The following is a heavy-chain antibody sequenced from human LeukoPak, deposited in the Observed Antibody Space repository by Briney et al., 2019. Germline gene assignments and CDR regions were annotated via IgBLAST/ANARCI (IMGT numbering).Heavy chain of an antibody. CDR2: ISGSGGST. J-gene: IGHJ4*02. CDR3: AKSGGGYYFDY. Sequence: GSLRLSCSASGFTFSSYAMRWVRQAPGKGLEWVSAISGSGGSTYYADSVKGRFTISRDNSKNTLYLQMNSLRAEDTAVYYCAKSGGGYYFDYWGQGTLVTVSS. D-gene: IGHD3-16*01. CDR1: GFTFSSYA. V-gene: IGHV3-23*01.